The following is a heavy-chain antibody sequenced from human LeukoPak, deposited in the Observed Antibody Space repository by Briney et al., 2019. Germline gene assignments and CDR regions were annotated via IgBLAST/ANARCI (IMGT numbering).Heavy chain of an antibody. CDR1: GYTFTSYY. CDR2: IIPILGIA. Sequence: ASVKVSCKASGYTFTSYYMHWVRQAPGQGLEWMGRIIPILGIANYAQKFQGRVTITADKSTSTAYMELSSLRSEDTAVYYCARGYIVVVPAAINERGYYYYGMDVWGQGTTVTVSS. CDR3: ARGYIVVVPAAINERGYYYYGMDV. J-gene: IGHJ6*02. V-gene: IGHV1-69*04. D-gene: IGHD2-2*01.